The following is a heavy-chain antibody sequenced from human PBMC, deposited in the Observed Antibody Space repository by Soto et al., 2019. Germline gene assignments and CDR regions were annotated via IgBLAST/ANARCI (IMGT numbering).Heavy chain of an antibody. CDR1: GVFMNNYY. CDR2: IYYSGST. J-gene: IGHJ5*02. V-gene: IGHV4-59*01. CDR3: ARTNYDFWSGYYTDPWFDP. Sequence: PSETLSLTCTVSGVFMNNYYWSWIRQPPGKGLEWIGYIYYSGSTNYNPSLKSRVTISVDTSKNQFSLKLSSVTAADTAVYYCARTNYDFWSGYYTDPWFDPWGQGTLVTVSS. D-gene: IGHD3-3*01.